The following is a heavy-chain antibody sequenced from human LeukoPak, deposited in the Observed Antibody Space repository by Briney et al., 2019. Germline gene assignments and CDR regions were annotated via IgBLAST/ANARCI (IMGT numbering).Heavy chain of an antibody. CDR2: INHSGST. V-gene: IGHV4-34*01. D-gene: IGHD3-22*01. Sequence: SETLSLTCAVYGGSFNGYYWSWIRQPPGKGLEWIGEINHSGSTNYNPSLKSRVTISVDTSKNQFSLKLSSVTAADTAVYYCARGMRYYDSSGYNYWGQGPWSPSPQ. CDR1: GGSFNGYY. J-gene: IGHJ4*02. CDR3: ARGMRYYDSSGYNY.